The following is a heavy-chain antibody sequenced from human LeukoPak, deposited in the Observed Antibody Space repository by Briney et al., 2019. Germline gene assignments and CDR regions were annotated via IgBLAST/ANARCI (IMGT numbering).Heavy chain of an antibody. CDR3: ASLRGAYYMDV. V-gene: IGHV4-4*07. CDR2: IYTSGST. D-gene: IGHD3-10*01. Sequence: PSETLSLTCTVSGGSISNYYWSWIRQPAGKGLEWIGRIYTSGSTNYNPSLKSRVTMSVDTSKNQFSLRLSSVTAADTAIYYCASLRGAYYMDVWGKGTTVTVSS. CDR1: GGSISNYY. J-gene: IGHJ6*03.